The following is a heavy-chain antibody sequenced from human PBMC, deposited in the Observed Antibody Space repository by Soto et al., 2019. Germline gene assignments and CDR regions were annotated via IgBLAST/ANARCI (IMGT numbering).Heavy chain of an antibody. CDR2: IYYSGST. J-gene: IGHJ4*02. Sequence: SETLSLTCTVSGGSISRYYWSWIRQPPGKGLEWIGYIYYSGSTNYNPSLKSRVTISVDTSKNQFSLKLSSVTAADTAVYYCARDPGDSTRIYFDYWGQGTLVTVSS. D-gene: IGHD4-17*01. CDR3: ARDPGDSTRIYFDY. CDR1: GGSISRYY. V-gene: IGHV4-59*01.